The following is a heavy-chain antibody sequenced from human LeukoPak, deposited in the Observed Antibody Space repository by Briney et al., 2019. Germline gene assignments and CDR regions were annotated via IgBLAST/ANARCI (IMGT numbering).Heavy chain of an antibody. CDR1: GFTFSSYW. V-gene: IGHV3-74*01. CDR3: ARSNHGCHDY. D-gene: IGHD4-11*01. Sequence: GGSLRLSCAASGFTFSSYWMHWVRQAPGKGLVWVSRINNDGSSTPYADSVKGRFTISRDNAKNTLYLQMNSPRAEDTAVYYCARSNHGCHDYWGQGTLVTVSS. J-gene: IGHJ4*02. CDR2: INNDGSST.